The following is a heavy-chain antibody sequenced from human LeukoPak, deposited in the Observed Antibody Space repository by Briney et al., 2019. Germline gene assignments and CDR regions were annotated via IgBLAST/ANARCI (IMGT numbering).Heavy chain of an antibody. CDR3: AKDRVVVVPAAIGSHSDY. D-gene: IGHD2-2*01. CDR2: ISGSGGST. Sequence: GGSLRLSCAASGFTFSSYAMSWVRQAPGKGLEWFSAISGSGGSTYYADSVKGRFTISRDNSKNTLYLQMNSLRAEDTAVYYCAKDRVVVVPAAIGSHSDYWGQGTLVTVSS. CDR1: GFTFSSYA. V-gene: IGHV3-23*01. J-gene: IGHJ4*02.